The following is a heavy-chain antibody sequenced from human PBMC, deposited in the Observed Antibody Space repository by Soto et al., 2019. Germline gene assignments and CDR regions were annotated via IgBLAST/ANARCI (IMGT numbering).Heavy chain of an antibody. CDR2: IYYSGST. CDR1: GGSISSYY. D-gene: IGHD1-26*01. CDR3: ARCLETSVVGATYYYYYGMDV. V-gene: IGHV4-59*08. J-gene: IGHJ6*02. Sequence: SETLSLTCTVSGGSISSYYWSWIRQPPGKGLEWIGYIYYSGSTNYNPSLKSRVTISVDTSKNQFSLKLSSVTAADTAVYYCARCLETSVVGATYYYYYGMDVWGQGTTVTVSS.